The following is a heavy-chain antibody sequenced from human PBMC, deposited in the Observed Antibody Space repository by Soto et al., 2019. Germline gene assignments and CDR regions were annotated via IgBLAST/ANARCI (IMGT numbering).Heavy chain of an antibody. Sequence: TRCDSHAGAAGIPSPYCKHGSRQSPGKGLEWIGKINYSGSSNYNPSLKSRVTISIDMSKNQVSLKLTSVTAADTAVYLCVRGASSERQVPFEILGQGPTVT. D-gene: IGHD6-19*01. CDR1: AGIPSPYC. CDR2: INYSGSS. CDR3: VRGASSERQVPFEI. J-gene: IGHJ3*02. V-gene: IGHV4-34*01.